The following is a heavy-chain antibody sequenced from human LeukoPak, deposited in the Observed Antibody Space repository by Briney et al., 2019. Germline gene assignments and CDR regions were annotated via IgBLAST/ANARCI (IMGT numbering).Heavy chain of an antibody. V-gene: IGHV3-33*01. CDR1: GFTFSSFG. CDR2: IWYDASNK. Sequence: GGSLRLSCAASGFTFSSFGMHWVRQAPGKGLEWVAVIWYDASNKYYADSVKGRFTISRDNSKNTLYLQMNSLRDDDTAVYYCVRGVGVGRFNSLDPWGQGALVIVSS. CDR3: VRGVGVGRFNSLDP. J-gene: IGHJ5*02. D-gene: IGHD4-23*01.